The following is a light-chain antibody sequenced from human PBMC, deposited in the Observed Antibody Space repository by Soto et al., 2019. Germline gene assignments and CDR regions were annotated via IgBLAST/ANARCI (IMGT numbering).Light chain of an antibody. CDR2: EAT. J-gene: IGLJ3*02. V-gene: IGLV2-23*01. CDR3: CAYAGSGTVV. CDR1: SSDVGSYNL. Sequence: QSALTQPASVSGSPEQSITISCTGTSSDVGSYNLVSWYQQHPGKAPKVMIYEATKRPSGVSNRFSGSKSGNTASLTISGLKAEDEADYYCCAYAGSGTVVLVGGTKVTVL.